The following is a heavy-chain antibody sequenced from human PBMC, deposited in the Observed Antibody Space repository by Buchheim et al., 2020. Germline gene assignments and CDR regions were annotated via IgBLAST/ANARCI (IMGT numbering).Heavy chain of an antibody. D-gene: IGHD1-7*01. CDR1: GDTFSSYY. CDR3: ASGTGTAWVLYYYGMDV. Sequence: QVQLVQSGAEVKKPGASVTVSCKASGDTFSSYYMHWVRQAPGQGLEWMGVINPTSGSTSYAQKFQGRVTMTRDKSTSTVYLDLSSLRSDDTAVYYCASGTGTAWVLYYYGMDVWGQGTT. V-gene: IGHV1-46*01. J-gene: IGHJ6*02. CDR2: INPTSGST.